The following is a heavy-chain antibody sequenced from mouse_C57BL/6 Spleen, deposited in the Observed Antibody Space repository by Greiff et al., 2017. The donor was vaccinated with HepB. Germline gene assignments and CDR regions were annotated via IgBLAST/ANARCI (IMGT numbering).Heavy chain of an antibody. CDR3: ARPKNITTEGYFDV. V-gene: IGHV1-52*01. D-gene: IGHD1-1*01. J-gene: IGHJ1*03. Sequence: QVQLQQSGAELVRPGSSVKLSCKASGYTFTSYWMHWVKQRPIQGLEWIGTIDPSDSETHYNQKFKDKATLTVDKSSSTAYMQLSRLTSEDSAVYYCARPKNITTEGYFDVWGTGTTVTVSS. CDR1: GYTFTSYW. CDR2: IDPSDSET.